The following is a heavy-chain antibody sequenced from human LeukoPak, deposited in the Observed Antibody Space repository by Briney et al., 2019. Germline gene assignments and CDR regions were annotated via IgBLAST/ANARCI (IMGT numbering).Heavy chain of an antibody. CDR3: ARAVNSAELLWFGELMGYYYYYGMDV. D-gene: IGHD3-10*01. V-gene: IGHV3-21*01. Sequence: GGSLRLSCAASGFTFSSYSMNWVRQAPGKGLXXXXXXSSSSSYIYYADSVKGRFTISRDNAKNSLYLQMNSLRAEDTAVYYCARAVNSAELLWFGELMGYYYYYGMDVWGKGTTVTVSS. CDR2: XSSSSSYI. CDR1: GFTFSSYS. J-gene: IGHJ6*04.